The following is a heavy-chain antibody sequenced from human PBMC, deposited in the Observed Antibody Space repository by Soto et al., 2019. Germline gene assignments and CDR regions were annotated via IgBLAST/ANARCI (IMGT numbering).Heavy chain of an antibody. CDR2: IIPTFGST. CDR1: GGTFSNYA. J-gene: IGHJ4*02. Sequence: QVQLVQSGAEVKKPGSSVKVSCKASGGTFSNYAISWVRQAPGQGLEWMGGIIPTFGSTNYAQNFQGRVTITADESPSTAYMELSSLRSEDTAVYFCARTGCSSTSCYSNYWGQGTLVTVSS. V-gene: IGHV1-69*01. D-gene: IGHD2-2*01. CDR3: ARTGCSSTSCYSNY.